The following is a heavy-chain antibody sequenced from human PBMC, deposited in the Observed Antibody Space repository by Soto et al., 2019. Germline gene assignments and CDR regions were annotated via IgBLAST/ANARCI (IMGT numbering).Heavy chain of an antibody. J-gene: IGHJ3*02. CDR2: IKQDGSEK. Sequence: PGGSLRLSCAASGFSFSFYWMSWVRQAPGKGLEWVTNIKQDGSEKYYVDSVKGRFTISRDNAKNSLYLQMNSLRAEDTAVYYCARGLYDYIWGRYRNDAFDIWGQGTMVTVSS. CDR1: GFSFSFYW. V-gene: IGHV3-7*01. D-gene: IGHD3-16*02. CDR3: ARGLYDYIWGRYRNDAFDI.